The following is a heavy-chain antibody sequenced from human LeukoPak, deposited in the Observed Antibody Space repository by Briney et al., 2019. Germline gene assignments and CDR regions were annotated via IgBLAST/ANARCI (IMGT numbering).Heavy chain of an antibody. CDR3: ARGGPLYDVDTAMAPDAFDI. CDR2: ISRSSSYI. V-gene: IGHV3-21*01. D-gene: IGHD5-18*01. Sequence: GGSLRLSCAASGFTFSSYWMHWVRQAPGKGLEWVSSISRSSSYIYYADSVKGRFTISRDNAKNSLYLQMNSLRAEDTAVYYCARGGPLYDVDTAMAPDAFDIWGQGTMVTVSS. CDR1: GFTFSSYW. J-gene: IGHJ3*02.